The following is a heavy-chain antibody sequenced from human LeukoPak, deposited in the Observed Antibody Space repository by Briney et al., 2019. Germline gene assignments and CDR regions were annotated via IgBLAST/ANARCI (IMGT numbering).Heavy chain of an antibody. D-gene: IGHD6-19*01. J-gene: IGHJ6*03. CDR3: AKSGWYGDYYYYYMDV. CDR2: ISLNSGGT. Sequence: GSVKVSCKASGYTFIGYYIHWVRQAPGQGLEWMGWISLNSGGTDYAQKFQGRVTMTRDTSISTVYMELSRVRSDDTAVYYCAKSGWYGDYYYYYMDVWGKGTTVTISS. CDR1: GYTFIGYY. V-gene: IGHV1-2*02.